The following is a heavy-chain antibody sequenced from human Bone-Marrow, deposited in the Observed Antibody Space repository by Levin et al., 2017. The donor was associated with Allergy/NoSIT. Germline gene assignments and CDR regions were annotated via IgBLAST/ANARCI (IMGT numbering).Heavy chain of an antibody. CDR3: AKDHRDSHGHESTGLWLDH. CDR2: LNPIFGTT. V-gene: IGHV1-69*08. Sequence: AASVKVSCKASGGTFKTYTVNWVRQAPGQGLEWMGSLNPIFGTTKYAQKFQGRVTITADRSTSTAYLDLNSLRSEDPAVYYCAKDHRDSHGHESTGLWLDHWGRGTLVTVSS. J-gene: IGHJ5*02. CDR1: GGTFKTYT. D-gene: IGHD2-8*02.